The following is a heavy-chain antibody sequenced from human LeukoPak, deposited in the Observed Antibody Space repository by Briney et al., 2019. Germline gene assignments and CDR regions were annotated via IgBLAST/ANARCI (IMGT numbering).Heavy chain of an antibody. J-gene: IGHJ3*01. CDR2: ITVRGTT. Sequence: SETLSLTCAVYGGSFSGYYWTWIRQSPGTGLERIGEITVRGTTEYTPSLRGRVTISADKSKNQFSLNVKSLTAADTAIYYCARGVRIPGPRIKDILVVPDGSAAHFDVWGQGTMVTVSS. CDR1: GGSFSGYY. V-gene: IGHV4-34*01. CDR3: ARGVRIPGPRIKDILVVPDGSAAHFDV. D-gene: IGHD2-2*01.